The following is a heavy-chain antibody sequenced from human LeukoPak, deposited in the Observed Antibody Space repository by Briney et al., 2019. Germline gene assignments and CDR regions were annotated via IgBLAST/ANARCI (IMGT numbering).Heavy chain of an antibody. CDR1: GFTFSSYS. V-gene: IGHV3-21*01. CDR3: ARSRGVYY. Sequence: GGSLRLSCAASGFTFSSYSMNWVRQAPGKGLEWVSSISSSSSYIYYADSVKGRFTISRDNAKNSLYLHLNSLRADDTAVYYCARSRGVYYWGQGTLVTVAS. D-gene: IGHD5-24*01. J-gene: IGHJ4*02. CDR2: ISSSSSYI.